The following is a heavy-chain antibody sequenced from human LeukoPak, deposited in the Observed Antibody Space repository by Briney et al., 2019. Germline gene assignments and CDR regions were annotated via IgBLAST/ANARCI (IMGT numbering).Heavy chain of an antibody. V-gene: IGHV1-18*01. Sequence: ASVKVSCKASGYTFTSYGISWVRQAPGQGLEWMGWISAYNGNTNYVQKLQGRVTMTTDTSTSTAYMELRSLRSDDTAVYYCARVLGATSPYGMDVWGQGTTVTVSS. CDR3: ARVLGATSPYGMDV. CDR2: ISAYNGNT. CDR1: GYTFTSYG. D-gene: IGHD1-26*01. J-gene: IGHJ6*02.